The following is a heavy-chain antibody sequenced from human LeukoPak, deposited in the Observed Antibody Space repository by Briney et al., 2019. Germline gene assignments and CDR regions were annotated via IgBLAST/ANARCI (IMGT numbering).Heavy chain of an antibody. J-gene: IGHJ4*02. Sequence: TGGSLRLSCAASGFTFSTAWMGWVRQAPGKGLEWVARIKSKAGDGTSAYTATVEVTFTIYRDETTHTLYLQMNSLKTEDTAVYYCTPDDDGGLGHWGQGTLVTVSS. V-gene: IGHV3-15*01. CDR1: GFTFSTAW. CDR3: TPDDDGGLGH. CDR2: IKSKAGDGTS. D-gene: IGHD3-16*01.